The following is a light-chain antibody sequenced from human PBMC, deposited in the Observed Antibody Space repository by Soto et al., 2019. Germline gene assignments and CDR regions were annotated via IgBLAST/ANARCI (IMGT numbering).Light chain of an antibody. V-gene: IGLV1-47*01. Sequence: QSVLTQTPSASGTPGQRVTISCSGSSSNIGSNYVYWYQQLPGTAPKLLIYRNNQRPSGVPDRFSGSKSGTSASLAISGLRSEDEADYYCAARADSLSADVVFGGGTKVTVL. CDR2: RNN. J-gene: IGLJ2*01. CDR3: AARADSLSADVV. CDR1: SSNIGSNY.